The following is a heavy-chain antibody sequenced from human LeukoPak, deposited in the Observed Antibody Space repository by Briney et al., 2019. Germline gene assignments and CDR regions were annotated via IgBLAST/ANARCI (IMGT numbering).Heavy chain of an antibody. Sequence: SETLSLTCTVSGYSISSGYYWGWIRQPPGKGLEWIGSIYHSGSTYYNPSLKSRVTISVDTSKNQFSLKLSSVTAADTAVYYFARPPPHYYDSSGYYSGGFDMWGQGTMVTVSS. V-gene: IGHV4-38-2*02. D-gene: IGHD3-22*01. CDR3: ARPPPHYYDSSGYYSGGFDM. CDR2: IYHSGST. J-gene: IGHJ3*02. CDR1: GYSISSGYY.